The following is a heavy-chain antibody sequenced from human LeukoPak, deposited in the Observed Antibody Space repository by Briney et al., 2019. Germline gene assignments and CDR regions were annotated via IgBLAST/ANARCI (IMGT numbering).Heavy chain of an antibody. CDR3: AKASYYYDSSGYYLDDY. D-gene: IGHD3-22*01. Sequence: GGSLRLSCAASGFTFSSYAMSWVRQAPGEGLEWVSAISGSGGSTYYADSVKGRFTISRDNSKNTLYLQMNSLRAEDTAVYYCAKASYYYDSSGYYLDDYWGQGTLVTVSS. CDR1: GFTFSSYA. CDR2: ISGSGGST. J-gene: IGHJ4*02. V-gene: IGHV3-23*01.